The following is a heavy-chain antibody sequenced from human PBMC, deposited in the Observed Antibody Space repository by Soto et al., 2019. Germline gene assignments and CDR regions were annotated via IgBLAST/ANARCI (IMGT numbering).Heavy chain of an antibody. CDR1: GYTFTSYG. CDR3: ARDKMTKVTTQSWDAFDI. V-gene: IGHV1-18*01. Sequence: ASVKVSCKASGYTFTSYGISWVRQAPGQGLEWMGWISAYNGNTNYAQKLQGRVTMTTDTSTSTAYMELRSLRSDDTAVYYCARDKMTKVTTQSWDAFDIWGQGTMVT. J-gene: IGHJ3*02. D-gene: IGHD4-17*01. CDR2: ISAYNGNT.